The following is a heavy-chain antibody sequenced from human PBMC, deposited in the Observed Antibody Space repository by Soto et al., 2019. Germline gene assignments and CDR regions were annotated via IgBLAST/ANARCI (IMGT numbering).Heavy chain of an antibody. CDR3: ARAREERSYNWFDP. CDR2: IYYSGST. Sequence: QVQLQESGPGLVKPSQTLSLTCTVSGGSISSGGYYWSWIRQHPGKGLEWIGYIYYSGSTYYNPSLKSRFTISVDTSKNQFSLKLSSVTAADTAVYYCARAREERSYNWFDPWGQGTLVTVSS. J-gene: IGHJ5*02. CDR1: GGSISSGGYY. D-gene: IGHD1-1*01. V-gene: IGHV4-31*03.